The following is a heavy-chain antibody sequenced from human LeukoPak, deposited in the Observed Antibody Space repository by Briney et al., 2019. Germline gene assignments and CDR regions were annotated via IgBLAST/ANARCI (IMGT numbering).Heavy chain of an antibody. CDR3: ARSRITMVRGMRMSWFDP. Sequence: GASVKVSCKASGYTFTSYGINWVRQATGQGLEWMGWMNPNSGNTGYAQKFQGRVTMTRNTSISTAYMELSSLRSEDTAVYYCARSRITMVRGMRMSWFDPWGQGTLVTVSS. CDR2: MNPNSGNT. D-gene: IGHD3-10*01. CDR1: GYTFTSYG. V-gene: IGHV1-8*02. J-gene: IGHJ5*02.